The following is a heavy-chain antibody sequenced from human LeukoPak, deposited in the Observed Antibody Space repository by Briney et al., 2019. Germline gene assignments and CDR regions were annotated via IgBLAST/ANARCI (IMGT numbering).Heavy chain of an antibody. Sequence: GGSLRLSCAASGFTFSSYWMSWVRQAPGKGLEWVANIKQDGSEKYYVDSVKGRFTISRDNAKNSLYLQMNSLRAEDTAVYYCARGSIKEYYYGLDVWGQGTTVTVSS. CDR2: IKQDGSEK. J-gene: IGHJ6*02. D-gene: IGHD3-10*01. CDR1: GFTFSSYW. V-gene: IGHV3-7*01. CDR3: ARGSIKEYYYGLDV.